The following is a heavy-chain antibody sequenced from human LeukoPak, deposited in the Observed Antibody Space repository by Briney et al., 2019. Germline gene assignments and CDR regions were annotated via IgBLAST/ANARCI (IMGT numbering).Heavy chain of an antibody. CDR3: ARGLFGVVIHNWFDP. J-gene: IGHJ5*02. V-gene: IGHV3-48*01. CDR2: ITASGTAM. CDR1: GFTFSSYS. D-gene: IGHD3-3*01. Sequence: PGGSLRLSCAASGFTFSSYSMNWVRQAPGKGLEWVSHITASGTAMFYAGSVKGRFTISRDNAKNSLYLQMNSLRAEDTAVYYCARGLFGVVIHNWFDPWGQGTLVTVSS.